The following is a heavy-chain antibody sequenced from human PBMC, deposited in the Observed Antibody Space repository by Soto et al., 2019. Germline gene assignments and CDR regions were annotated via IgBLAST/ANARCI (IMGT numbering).Heavy chain of an antibody. J-gene: IGHJ4*02. CDR1: GFIFSNAW. CDR3: TPTWELLLYFDN. D-gene: IGHD2-15*01. V-gene: IGHV3-15*01. Sequence: EVRLVESGGGLVKPGGSLRLSCAASGFIFSNAWMTWVRQAPGKGLEWVGRIKSKRDGGTTDYAAPVKGRFTISRDDSTNTLYLQMNSLKIEDTAVYYCTPTWELLLYFDNWGQGTLVTVSS. CDR2: IKSKRDGGTT.